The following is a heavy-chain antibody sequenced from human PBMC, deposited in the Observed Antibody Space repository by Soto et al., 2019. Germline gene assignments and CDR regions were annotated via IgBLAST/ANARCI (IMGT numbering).Heavy chain of an antibody. J-gene: IGHJ4*02. D-gene: IGHD6-19*01. V-gene: IGHV3-73*02. CDR1: GFIFSGSA. Sequence: EVQLVESGGGLVQPGGSLKLSCAASGFIFSGSAMHWVRQDYGKGLEWVGRIGSKTNTYATAYAASVKGRFTISRDDSKNTAYLQINNLKTEDTALYYCTRHDLSVAVNRRFDFWGQGTLVTVSS. CDR2: IGSKTNTYAT. CDR3: TRHDLSVAVNRRFDF.